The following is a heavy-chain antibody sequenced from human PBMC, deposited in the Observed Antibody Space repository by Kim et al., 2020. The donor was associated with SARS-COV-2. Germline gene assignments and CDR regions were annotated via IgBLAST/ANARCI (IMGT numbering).Heavy chain of an antibody. CDR1: GFTFSSYA. CDR2: ISSNGGST. CDR3: ARGQYYYDSSGYYCYPHTTYRRDV. V-gene: IGHV3-64*01. J-gene: IGHJ6*01. D-gene: IGHD3-22*01. Sequence: GGSLRLSCAASGFTFSSYAMHWVRQAPGKGLEYVSAISSNGGSTYYANSVKGRFTISRDTSKNTLYLQMGSLSAEDLPVYYCARGQYYYDSSGYYCYPHTTYRRDVWGPGTTVTVYS.